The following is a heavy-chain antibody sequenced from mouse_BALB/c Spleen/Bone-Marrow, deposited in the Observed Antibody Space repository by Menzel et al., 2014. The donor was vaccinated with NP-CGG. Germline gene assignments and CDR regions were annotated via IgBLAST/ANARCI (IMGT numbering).Heavy chain of an antibody. CDR2: IDPANGNT. CDR3: SSYAMDY. V-gene: IGHV14-3*02. J-gene: IGHJ4*01. CDR1: GFNIKDTY. Sequence: VQLQQSGAELVKPGASVKLSCTASGFNIKDTYMHWVKQRPEQGLEWIGRIDPANGNTKYDPKFQGKATITADTSSNTAYLQLSSLTSEDTAVYYGSSYAMDYWGQGTSVTGSS.